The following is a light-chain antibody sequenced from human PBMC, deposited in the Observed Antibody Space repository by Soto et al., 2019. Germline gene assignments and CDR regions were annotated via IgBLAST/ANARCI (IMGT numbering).Light chain of an antibody. J-gene: IGKJ1*01. CDR2: DAS. Sequence: DIQMTQSTSTLSASVGDRVTITCRASQSISSWLAWYQQKPGKAPKLLIYDASSLESGVPSRFSGSGSGTEFTLTISSLQPGDFATYYCQQYNSYPWTFGQGTKVEIK. V-gene: IGKV1-5*01. CDR3: QQYNSYPWT. CDR1: QSISSW.